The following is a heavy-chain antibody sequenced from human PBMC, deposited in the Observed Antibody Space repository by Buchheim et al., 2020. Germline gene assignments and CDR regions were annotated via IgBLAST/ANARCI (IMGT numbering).Heavy chain of an antibody. V-gene: IGHV3-74*01. Sequence: EVELEQSGGGLVHPGGSLRLSCAASTFTFSNYEMHWVRLVPGRGLEWVSRINGDGTNTAYADSVKGRFTISRANAKNTLYLQMNGLRAEDTAFYYCARRYFYSSSLGAQQYGMDVWGQG. CDR1: TFTFSNYE. CDR2: INGDGTNT. J-gene: IGHJ6*02. CDR3: ARRYFYSSSLGAQQYGMDV. D-gene: IGHD2-15*01.